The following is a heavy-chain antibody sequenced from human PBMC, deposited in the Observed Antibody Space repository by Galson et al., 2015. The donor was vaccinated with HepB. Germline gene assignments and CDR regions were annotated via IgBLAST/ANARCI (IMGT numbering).Heavy chain of an antibody. D-gene: IGHD4-17*01. CDR2: IRKDGTEK. J-gene: IGHJ3*02. CDR3: VRGGTVTTRVAFDI. V-gene: IGHV3-7*03. Sequence: SLRLSCAVSGFTFSSHWMSWVRQAPGEGLEWVANIRKDGTEKYYVDSVKGRFTISRDNTANSLSLQMNSLTADDTAVYYCVRGGTVTTRVAFDIWGQGTKVTVSS. CDR1: GFTFSSHW.